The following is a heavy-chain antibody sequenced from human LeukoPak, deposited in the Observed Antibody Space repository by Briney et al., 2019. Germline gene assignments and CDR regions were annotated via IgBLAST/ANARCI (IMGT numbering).Heavy chain of an antibody. Sequence: SVKXSCKASGYTFTSYGISWVRQAPGQGLEWMGWISAYNGNTNYAQKLQGRVTMTTDTSTSTAYMELRSLRSDDTAVYYCXXXXFPYYDSSGYVDYWGQGTLVTVSS. V-gene: IGHV1-18*01. D-gene: IGHD3-22*01. J-gene: IGHJ4*02. CDR2: ISAYNGNT. CDR1: GYTFTSYG. CDR3: XXXXFPYYDSSGYVDY.